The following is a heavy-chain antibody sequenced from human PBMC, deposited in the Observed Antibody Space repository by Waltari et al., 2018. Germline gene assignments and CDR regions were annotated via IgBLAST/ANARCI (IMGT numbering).Heavy chain of an antibody. Sequence: QVQLVQSGAEVKKPGASVKVSCKASGYTFTAYSIHWARQAPGHWLGWMGQINPNSGGTDYAQKFQGRVTMTRDTSISTVDLELSSLTSDDTAVYYCTRALIKVPASIVLDPWGQGTLVTVSS. CDR2: INPNSGGT. CDR1: GYTFTAYS. J-gene: IGHJ5*02. D-gene: IGHD2-2*01. CDR3: TRALIKVPASIVLDP. V-gene: IGHV1-2*06.